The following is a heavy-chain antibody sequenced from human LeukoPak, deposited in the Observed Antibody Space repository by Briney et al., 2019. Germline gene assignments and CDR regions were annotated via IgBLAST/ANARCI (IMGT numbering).Heavy chain of an antibody. V-gene: IGHV4-59*12. J-gene: IGHJ4*02. CDR3: ARVPYDSSGYGYFDY. CDR1: GDSISSYY. CDR2: IYYSGST. Sequence: SETLSLTCTVSGDSISSYYWSWIRQPPGKGLEWIGCIYYSGSTKYNPSLKSRVTISVDTSKNQFSLNLSSVTAADTAVYYCARVPYDSSGYGYFDYRGQGTLVTVSS. D-gene: IGHD3-22*01.